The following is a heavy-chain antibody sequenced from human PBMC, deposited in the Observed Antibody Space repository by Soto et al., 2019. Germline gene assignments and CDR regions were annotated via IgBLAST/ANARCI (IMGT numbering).Heavy chain of an antibody. CDR2: ISSSVSYK. Sequence: EVQLVESGGGLVKPGGSLRLSCAASGLTFSSYNMIWVRQAPGKGLEWVSMISSSVSYKYYADSVKGRFTISRDNAKNSVYLQMNSLRAEDTAVYYGAGEYSSSSVYYYGMDVWGQGTTVTVSS. CDR1: GLTFSSYN. CDR3: AGEYSSSSVYYYGMDV. J-gene: IGHJ6*02. D-gene: IGHD6-6*01. V-gene: IGHV3-21*06.